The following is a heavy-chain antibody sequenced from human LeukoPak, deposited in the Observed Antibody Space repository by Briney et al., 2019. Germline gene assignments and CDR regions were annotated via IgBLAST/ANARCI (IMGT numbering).Heavy chain of an antibody. J-gene: IGHJ5*02. V-gene: IGHV1-69*13. Sequence: ASVKVSCKASGGTFSSYAISWVRQAPGQGLEWMGGIIPIFGTANYAQKFQGRVTITADESTSTAYMELSSLRSEDTAVYYCARGTLHYYGSGRVNRFDPWGPGTLGNVSS. CDR2: IIPIFGTA. CDR1: GGTFSSYA. D-gene: IGHD3-10*01. CDR3: ARGTLHYYGSGRVNRFDP.